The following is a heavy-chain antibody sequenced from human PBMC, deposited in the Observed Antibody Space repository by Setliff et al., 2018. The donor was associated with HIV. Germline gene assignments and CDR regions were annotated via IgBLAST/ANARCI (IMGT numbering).Heavy chain of an antibody. Sequence: LSLSCVASKFSVSDSYMGWVRQAPGKGLEWVSFVHNTDTYYANSVKGRFTISRDNSKNTLYLQMNSLRAEDTAVYYCAKESGLYSDYNSYYYMDVWGKGTTVTVSS. D-gene: IGHD4-17*01. J-gene: IGHJ6*03. CDR2: VHNTDT. CDR3: AKESGLYSDYNSYYYMDV. V-gene: IGHV3-66*03. CDR1: KFSVSDSY.